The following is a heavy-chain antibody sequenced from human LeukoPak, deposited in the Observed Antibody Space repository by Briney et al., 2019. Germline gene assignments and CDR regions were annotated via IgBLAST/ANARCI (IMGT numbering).Heavy chain of an antibody. J-gene: IGHJ4*02. CDR3: ARGGTSSLWFVKY. CDR1: GGSISSYY. CDR2: IYYSGST. V-gene: IGHV4-59*08. D-gene: IGHD2-2*01. Sequence: SETLSLTCTVSGGSISSYYWSWIRQPPGKGLEWIGYIYYSGSTNYNPSLKSRVKISVDTSKNQFSLKLSSVTAADTAVYYCARGGTSSLWFVKYWRQGTLVTVSS.